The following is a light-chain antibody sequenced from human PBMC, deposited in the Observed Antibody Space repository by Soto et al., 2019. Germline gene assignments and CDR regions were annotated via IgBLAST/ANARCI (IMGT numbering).Light chain of an antibody. CDR1: QSITNNY. Sequence: EVVLTQSPGTLSLSPGERATLSCRASQSITNNYLAWYQQKPGQAPSLVIYGASSRATGIPDRFSGSGSGTEFTLTISRLETEEFALYYCQQYGSAPRTFGQGTKVEIK. CDR2: GAS. CDR3: QQYGSAPRT. V-gene: IGKV3-20*01. J-gene: IGKJ1*01.